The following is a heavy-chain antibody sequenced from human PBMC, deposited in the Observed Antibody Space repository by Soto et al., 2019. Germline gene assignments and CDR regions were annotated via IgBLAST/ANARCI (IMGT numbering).Heavy chain of an antibody. D-gene: IGHD2-8*01. CDR1: GYTFTRYG. CDR2: ISGYNGDA. J-gene: IGHJ6*02. Sequence: ASVKVSCKASGYTFTRYGISWVRQAPGQGLEWMGWISGYNGDANYAQKFQGRVTMTIDTSTTTVYMELRSLTSGDTAVYYCAKNGQPPYYYYGMEVWGQGTTVTVSS. V-gene: IGHV1-18*01. CDR3: AKNGQPPYYYYGMEV.